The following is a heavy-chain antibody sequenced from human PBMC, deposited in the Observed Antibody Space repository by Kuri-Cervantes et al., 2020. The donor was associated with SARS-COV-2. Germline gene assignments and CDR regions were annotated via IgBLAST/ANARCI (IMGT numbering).Heavy chain of an antibody. Sequence: ESLKISCAVYGGSFSGYYWSWIRQPPGKGLEWIGEINHSGSTNYNPSLKSRVTISVDTSKNQFSLKLSSVTAADTAVYYCARGLYYYDSSGYLMGYAFDIWGQGTMVTVSS. CDR1: GGSFSGYY. D-gene: IGHD3-22*01. V-gene: IGHV4-34*01. CDR3: ARGLYYYDSSGYLMGYAFDI. J-gene: IGHJ3*02. CDR2: INHSGST.